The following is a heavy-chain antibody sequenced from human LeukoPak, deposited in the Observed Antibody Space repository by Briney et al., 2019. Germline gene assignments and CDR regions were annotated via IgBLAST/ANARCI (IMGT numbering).Heavy chain of an antibody. CDR2: MNPNSGNT. CDR3: ARVPGRDIVVGPADDAFDI. CDR1: GYTFTSYD. D-gene: IGHD2-2*01. V-gene: IGHV1-8*01. J-gene: IGHJ3*02. Sequence: VASVKVSCKASGYTFTSYDINWVRQATGQGLEWMGWMNPNSGNTGYAQKFQGRVTMTRNTSISTAYMELSSLRSEDTAVYYCARVPGRDIVVGPADDAFDIWGQGTMVTASS.